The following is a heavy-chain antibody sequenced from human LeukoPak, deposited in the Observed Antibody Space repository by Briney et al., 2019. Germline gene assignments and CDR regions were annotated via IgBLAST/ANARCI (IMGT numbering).Heavy chain of an antibody. CDR1: GYSFTSYW. D-gene: IGHD3-22*01. J-gene: IGHJ6*02. CDR3: ARHALYGSSGYYYYYGMDV. V-gene: IGHV5-51*01. Sequence: GESLKISCKGSGYSFTSYWIGWVRQMPGKGLEWMGIIYPGDSDTRYSPSFQGQVTISADKSISTAYLQWSSLKASDTAMYYCARHALYGSSGYYYYYGMDVWGQGTTVTVSS. CDR2: IYPGDSDT.